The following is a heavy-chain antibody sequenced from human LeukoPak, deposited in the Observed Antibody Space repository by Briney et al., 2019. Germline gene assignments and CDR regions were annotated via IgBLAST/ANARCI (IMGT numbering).Heavy chain of an antibody. D-gene: IGHD4-11*01. CDR3: ARVTVTTTGLFGHQSPYYFDY. J-gene: IGHJ4*02. V-gene: IGHV5-51*01. CDR1: GYIFSTYW. CDR2: IYPGDSDT. Sequence: HGESLKISCKASGYIFSTYWIGWVRQMPGKGLEWMGIIYPGDSDTRYSPSFQGQLTISADKSISTAYLQWSSLKASDTAMYYCARVTVTTTGLFGHQSPYYFDYWGQGTLVTVSS.